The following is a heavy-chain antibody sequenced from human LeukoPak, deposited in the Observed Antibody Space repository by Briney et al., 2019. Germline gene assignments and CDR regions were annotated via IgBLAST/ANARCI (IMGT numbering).Heavy chain of an antibody. J-gene: IGHJ4*02. CDR1: GGTFSSYA. D-gene: IGHD6-13*01. CDR2: IIPILGIA. V-gene: IGHV1-69*04. Sequence: SVKVSCKASGGTFSSYAISWVRQAPGQGLEWMGRIIPILGIANYAQKFQGRVTVTRDTSTSTVYMELSTLRSEDTAVYYCARSKQLSGSYDYWGQGTLVTVSS. CDR3: ARSKQLSGSYDY.